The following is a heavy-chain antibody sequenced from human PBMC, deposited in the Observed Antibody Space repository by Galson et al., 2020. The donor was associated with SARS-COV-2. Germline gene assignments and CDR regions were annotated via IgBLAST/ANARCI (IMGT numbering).Heavy chain of an antibody. CDR2: ISWNSGSI. CDR1: GFTFDDYA. V-gene: IGHV3-9*01. CDR3: AKDLASSSGQPH. J-gene: IGHJ4*02. D-gene: IGHD6-19*01. Sequence: GGSLRLSCAASGFTFDDYAMHWVRQAPGKGLEWVSGISWNSGSIGYADSVKGRFTISRDNAKNSLYLQMNSLRAEDTALYYCAKDLASSSGQPHWGQGTLVTVSS.